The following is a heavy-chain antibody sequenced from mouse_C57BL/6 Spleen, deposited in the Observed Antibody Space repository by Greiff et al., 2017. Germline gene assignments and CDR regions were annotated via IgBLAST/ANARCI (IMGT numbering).Heavy chain of an antibody. D-gene: IGHD2-3*01. CDR3: ARWKDGYPDY. CDR2: IDPSDSYT. CDR1: GYTFTSYW. Sequence: QVQLQQSGAELVMPGASVKLSCKASGYTFTSYWMHWVKQRPGQGLEWIGEIDPSDSYTNYNQKFKGKSTLTVDKSSSTAYMQLSSLTSEDSAVYYCARWKDGYPDYWGQGTTLTVSS. J-gene: IGHJ2*01. V-gene: IGHV1-69*01.